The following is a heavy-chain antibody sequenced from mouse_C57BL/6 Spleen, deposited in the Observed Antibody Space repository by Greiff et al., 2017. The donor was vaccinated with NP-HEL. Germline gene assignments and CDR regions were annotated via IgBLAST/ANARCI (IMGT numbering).Heavy chain of an antibody. V-gene: IGHV1-67*01. CDR2: ISTYYGDA. J-gene: IGHJ4*01. CDR3: TKRDYDGYAMDY. Sequence: VQLQQSGPELVRPGVSVKISCKGSGYTFTDYAMHWVKQSHAKSLEWIGVISTYYGDASYNQKIKDKATMTINKSSSTTYMELARLTSEDSAVYYCTKRDYDGYAMDYWGQGTSVTVSS. D-gene: IGHD2-4*01. CDR1: GYTFTDYA.